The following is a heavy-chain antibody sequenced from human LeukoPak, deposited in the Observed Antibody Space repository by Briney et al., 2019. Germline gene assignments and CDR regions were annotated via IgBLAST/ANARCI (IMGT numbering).Heavy chain of an antibody. CDR3: ARRVGSSDCFDY. CDR2: VYHGGSS. J-gene: IGHJ4*02. CDR1: GGSFSGYY. V-gene: IGHV4-34*01. Sequence: SETLSLTCAVYGGSFSGYYWSWIRQPPGKGLEWIGNVYHGGSSYYNPSLKSRVTISVDTSKNQFSLNLYSVTAADTAVYYCARRVGSSDCFDYWGQGTLVTVSS. D-gene: IGHD6-6*01.